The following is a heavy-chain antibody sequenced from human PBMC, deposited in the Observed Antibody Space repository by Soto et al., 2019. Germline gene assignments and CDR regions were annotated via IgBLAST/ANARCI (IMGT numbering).Heavy chain of an antibody. CDR2: IHPGDSDT. D-gene: IGHD3-3*01. CDR1: GYSFTSYW. Sequence: PVESLKISCNGSGYSFTSYWIGWVRQMPWKGLEWMGIIHPGDSDTRYSPSFQGQVTISADKSISTAYLQWSSLKASDTAMYYCARGVSSGYYDLPYGMDVWGQGTTVTVSS. V-gene: IGHV5-51*01. CDR3: ARGVSSGYYDLPYGMDV. J-gene: IGHJ6*02.